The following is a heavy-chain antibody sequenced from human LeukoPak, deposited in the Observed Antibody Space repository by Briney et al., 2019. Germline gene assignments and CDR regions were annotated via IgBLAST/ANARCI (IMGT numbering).Heavy chain of an antibody. CDR2: IYYSGST. V-gene: IGHV4-59*01. CDR3: ARADYGDYLDYFDY. D-gene: IGHD4-17*01. Sequence: SETLSLTCTVSGGSISSYYWSWIRQPPGKGLEWIGYIYYSGSTNYNPSLKSRVTISVDTSKNQFSLKLSSVTAADTAVYYCARADYGDYLDYFDYWGQGTLVTVSS. CDR1: GGSISSYY. J-gene: IGHJ4*02.